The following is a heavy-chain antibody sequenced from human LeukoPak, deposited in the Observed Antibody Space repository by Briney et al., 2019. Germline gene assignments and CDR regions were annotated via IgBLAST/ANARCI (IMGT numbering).Heavy chain of an antibody. CDR3: ARTYDFWSGCRFDY. D-gene: IGHD3-3*01. V-gene: IGHV4-34*01. J-gene: IGHJ4*02. CDR1: GGSFSGYY. CDR2: INHSGST. Sequence: SETLSLTCAVYGGSFSGYYWSWIRQPPGKGLEWIGEINHSGSTNYNPSLKSRVTISVDTSKNQFSLKPSSVTAADTAVYYCARTYDFWSGCRFDYWGQGTLVTVSS.